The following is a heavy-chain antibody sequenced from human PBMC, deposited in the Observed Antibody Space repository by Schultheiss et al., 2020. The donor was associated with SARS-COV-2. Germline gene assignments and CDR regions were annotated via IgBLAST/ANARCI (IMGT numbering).Heavy chain of an antibody. D-gene: IGHD3-10*01. CDR2: IYHSGST. V-gene: IGHV4-38-2*01. CDR1: GYSISSGYY. Sequence: SQTLSLTCAVSGYSISSGYYWGWIRQPPGKGLEWIGSIYHSGSTYYNPSLKSRVTISVDTSKNQFSLKLSSVTAADTAVYYCAGHRITMVQGVITSWGQGTLVTVSS. CDR3: AGHRITMVQGVITS. J-gene: IGHJ4*02.